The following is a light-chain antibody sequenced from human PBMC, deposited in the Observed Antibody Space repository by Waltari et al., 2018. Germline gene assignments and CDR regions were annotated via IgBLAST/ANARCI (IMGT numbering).Light chain of an antibody. Sequence: SYVLTQPPSVSVAPGQTATITCGGKSVGSKSVHWDQQKPGQAPVLVVYDDSDRPSGVPDRFSGSNSGNTATLTISRVEAGDEADYYCQVWDSISNHVVFGGGTRLTVL. V-gene: IGLV3-21*02. CDR3: QVWDSISNHVV. CDR1: SVGSKS. CDR2: DDS. J-gene: IGLJ2*01.